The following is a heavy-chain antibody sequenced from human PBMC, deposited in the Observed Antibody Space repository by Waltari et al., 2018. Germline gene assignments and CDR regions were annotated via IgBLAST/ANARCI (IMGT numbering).Heavy chain of an antibody. V-gene: IGHV3-48*03. Sequence: EVQLVESGGGLVQPGGSLRLSCAASGFTFSSYEMNWVRQAPGKGLEWVSYISSSGSTIYYADSVKGRFTISRDNAKNSLYLQMNSLRAEDTAVYYCARGVAVAASRWDYYYYGMDVWGQGTTVTVSS. D-gene: IGHD6-19*01. J-gene: IGHJ6*02. CDR3: ARGVAVAASRWDYYYYGMDV. CDR1: GFTFSSYE. CDR2: ISSSGSTI.